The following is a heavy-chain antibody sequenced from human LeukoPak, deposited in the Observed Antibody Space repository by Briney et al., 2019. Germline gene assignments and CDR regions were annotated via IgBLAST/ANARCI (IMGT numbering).Heavy chain of an antibody. CDR3: ARAYCGGGSCYTGI. D-gene: IGHD2-15*01. CDR1: GYTFTSYD. Sequence: ASVKVSCKASGYTFTSYDINWVRQATGQGLEWMGWMNPNSGNTGYAQKFQGRVTMTRNTSISTAYMELSSLRSEDTAVYYCARAYCGGGSCYTGIWGQGTLVTVSS. J-gene: IGHJ4*02. V-gene: IGHV1-8*01. CDR2: MNPNSGNT.